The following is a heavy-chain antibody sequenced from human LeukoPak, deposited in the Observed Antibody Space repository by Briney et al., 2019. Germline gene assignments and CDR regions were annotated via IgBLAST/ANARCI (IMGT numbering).Heavy chain of an antibody. J-gene: IGHJ4*02. CDR2: ISGSGGST. CDR3: AKGTSELWFSD. CDR1: GFTFSSYA. Sequence: PGGSLRPSCAASGFTFSSYAMSWVRQAPGKGLERVSAISGSGGSTCYADSVKGRFTISRDNSKNTLYLQMNSLRAEDTAVYYCAKGTSELWFSDWGQGTLVTVCS. D-gene: IGHD5-18*01. V-gene: IGHV3-23*01.